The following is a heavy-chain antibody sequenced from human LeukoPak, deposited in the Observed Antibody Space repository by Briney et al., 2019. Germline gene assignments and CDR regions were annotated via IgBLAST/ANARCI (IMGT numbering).Heavy chain of an antibody. Sequence: SETLSLTCTVSRGSISGYYWSWFRQPAGKGLEWIGRVYTSGTTNYNPSLKSRVTMSVDTSKNQFSLKMTSMTAADTAVYYCARGFGHPWGQGTLVTVSS. V-gene: IGHV4-4*07. CDR2: VYTSGTT. D-gene: IGHD3-10*01. CDR3: ARGFGHP. CDR1: RGSISGYY. J-gene: IGHJ5*02.